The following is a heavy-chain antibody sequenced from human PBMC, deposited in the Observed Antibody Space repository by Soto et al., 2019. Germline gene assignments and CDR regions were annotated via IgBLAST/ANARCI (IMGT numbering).Heavy chain of an antibody. J-gene: IGHJ4*02. CDR3: ARQGGEYNTMSDY. CDR2: IYPGDSDA. CDR1: GYSFTSYW. D-gene: IGHD3-10*01. V-gene: IGHV5-51*01. Sequence: PGESLKISWKGSGYSFTSYWIGWVRQMPGKGLEWMGIIYPGDSDARYSPSFEGQVTFSVDKSINTAYLQWNSLKASDTAMYYCARQGGEYNTMSDYWGQGALVTVSS.